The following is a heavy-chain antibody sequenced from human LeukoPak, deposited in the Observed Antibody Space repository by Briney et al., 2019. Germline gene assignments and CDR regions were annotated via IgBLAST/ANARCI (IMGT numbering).Heavy chain of an antibody. Sequence: GGSLRLSCAASGFTFSSYGMHWVRQAPGKGLEWVAFIRYDGSNKYYADSVKGRFTISRDNSKNTLYLQMNSLRAEDTAVYYCAKDRYSSPSLDYWGQGTLVTVSS. CDR2: IRYDGSNK. V-gene: IGHV3-30*02. D-gene: IGHD6-6*01. J-gene: IGHJ4*02. CDR3: AKDRYSSPSLDY. CDR1: GFTFSSYG.